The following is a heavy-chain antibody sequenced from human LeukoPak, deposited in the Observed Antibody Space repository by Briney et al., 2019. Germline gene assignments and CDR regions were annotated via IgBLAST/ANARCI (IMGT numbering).Heavy chain of an antibody. J-gene: IGHJ4*02. V-gene: IGHV4-39*07. CDR3: ARDRRSGSYGGYFFDY. CDR1: GGSISSSSYY. D-gene: IGHD1-26*01. Sequence: PSETLSLTCTVSGGSISSSSYYWGWIRQPPGKGLEWIGSISYSGSTYFNPSLKSRVTISVDTSKNQFSLKLSSVTAADTAVYYCARDRRSGSYGGYFFDYWGQGTLVPVSS. CDR2: ISYSGST.